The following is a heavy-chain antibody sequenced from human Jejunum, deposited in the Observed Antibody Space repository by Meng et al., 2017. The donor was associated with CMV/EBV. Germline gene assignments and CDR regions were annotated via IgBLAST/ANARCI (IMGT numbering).Heavy chain of an antibody. D-gene: IGHD6-19*01. CDR2: INYSGTT. Sequence: SMNRYYWNWLRQSPGKGLEWIGYINYSGTTNYNPSLKGRVTISIDTSKNHFSLKLRSVSAADTAVYYCARALGDIAGADGLDVWGQGSTVTVSS. J-gene: IGHJ6*02. CDR1: SMNRYY. V-gene: IGHV4-59*01. CDR3: ARALGDIAGADGLDV.